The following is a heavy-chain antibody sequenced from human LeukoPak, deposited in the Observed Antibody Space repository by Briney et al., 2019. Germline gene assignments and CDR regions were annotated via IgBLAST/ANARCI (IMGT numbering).Heavy chain of an antibody. D-gene: IGHD1-20*01. CDR2: INPNSGGT. V-gene: IGHV1-2*06. CDR1: GYTFTGYY. J-gene: IGHJ1*01. CDR3: ARVITGVAEYFQH. Sequence: ASVKVSCKASGYTFTGYYMHWVRQAPGQGLEWMGRINPNSGGTNYAQKFQGRVTMTRDTSISTAYMELSRLRSDDTAVYYCARVITGVAEYFQHWGQGTLVTVSS.